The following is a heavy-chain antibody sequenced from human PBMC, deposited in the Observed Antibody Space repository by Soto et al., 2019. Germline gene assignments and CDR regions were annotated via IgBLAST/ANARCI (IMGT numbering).Heavy chain of an antibody. J-gene: IGHJ6*02. CDR2: IHYRGIT. CDR3: ARFTGMVNSYHYYGLDV. D-gene: IGHD5-18*01. Sequence: QVQLQESGPGLVKPSQTLSLTCSVSGGSISSAGYYWSWIRQHPGKGLEWIGYIHYRGITSYNPSLESRVTISVDTSKNEFSLNLSSVTAADTAVYYCARFTGMVNSYHYYGLDVWGQGTTVTVSS. V-gene: IGHV4-31*03. CDR1: GGSISSAGYY.